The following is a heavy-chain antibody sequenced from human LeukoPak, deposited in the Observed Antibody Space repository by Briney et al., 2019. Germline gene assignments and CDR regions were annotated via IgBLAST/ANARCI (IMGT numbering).Heavy chain of an antibody. CDR2: ISGGGGYT. V-gene: IGHV3-23*01. CDR1: GFTFSSYG. J-gene: IGHJ4*02. Sequence: QPGGSLRLSCAASGFTFSSYGMSWVRQAPGKGLEWVSNISGGGGYTYYADSVKGRFTISRDSSKNTLYLQMNSLRAEDTAVYYCAKRISGSSKALDYWGQGTLVTVPS. CDR3: AKRISGSSKALDY. D-gene: IGHD1-26*01.